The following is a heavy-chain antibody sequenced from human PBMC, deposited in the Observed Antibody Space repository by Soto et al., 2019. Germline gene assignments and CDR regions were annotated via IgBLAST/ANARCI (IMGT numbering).Heavy chain of an antibody. CDR3: ARAHNWNLGRFDP. CDR1: GGSISSGGYY. CDR2: IYYSGST. Sequence: SETLSLTCTVSGGSISSGGYYWSWIRQHPGKGLEWIGYIYYSGSTYYNPSLKSRVTISVDTSKNQFSLKLSSVTAADTAVYYCARAHNWNLGRFDPWGQGTLVTVSS. V-gene: IGHV4-31*03. D-gene: IGHD1-20*01. J-gene: IGHJ5*02.